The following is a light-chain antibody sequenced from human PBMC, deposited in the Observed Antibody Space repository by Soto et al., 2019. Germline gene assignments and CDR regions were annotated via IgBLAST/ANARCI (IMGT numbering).Light chain of an antibody. Sequence: EIVLTQSPGTLSLSPGERATLSCRASQSVSSSYLAWYQKKPGQAPRLLIYGASSRATGMPDRFSGSGSGTDVTLTISRLEREDFAVYYCQQYGSSPLFTFGPGTKVDIK. CDR1: QSVSSSY. V-gene: IGKV3-20*01. CDR2: GAS. CDR3: QQYGSSPLFT. J-gene: IGKJ3*01.